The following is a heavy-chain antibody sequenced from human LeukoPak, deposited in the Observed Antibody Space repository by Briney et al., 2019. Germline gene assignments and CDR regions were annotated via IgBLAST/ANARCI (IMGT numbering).Heavy chain of an antibody. D-gene: IGHD2-2*01. Sequence: SETLSLTCTVSNGSISSSSSYWGWIRQPPGKGLEWIGSMYYSGSTYYNPSLKSRVTISVDTSKNQFSLKLSSVTAADTAVYYCARGQPDIVVVPAATRVRWFDPWGQGTLVTVSS. CDR2: MYYSGST. CDR3: ARGQPDIVVVPAATRVRWFDP. V-gene: IGHV4-39*07. J-gene: IGHJ5*02. CDR1: NGSISSSSSY.